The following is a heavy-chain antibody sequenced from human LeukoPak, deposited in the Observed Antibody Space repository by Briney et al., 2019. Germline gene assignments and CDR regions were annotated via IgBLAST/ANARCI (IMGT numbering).Heavy chain of an antibody. CDR3: ARTGYCSRISCYPYYYGMDV. CDR2: IYYSGST. V-gene: IGHV4-59*13. Sequence: SETLSLTCTVSGGSLSNYYWSWIRQPPGKGLEWIGYIYYSGSTKYNPSLKSRVTISVDTSKSQFSLNLSSVTAADTAMYYCARTGYCSRISCYPYYYGMDVWGQGTTATVSS. D-gene: IGHD2-2*01. J-gene: IGHJ6*02. CDR1: GGSLSNYY.